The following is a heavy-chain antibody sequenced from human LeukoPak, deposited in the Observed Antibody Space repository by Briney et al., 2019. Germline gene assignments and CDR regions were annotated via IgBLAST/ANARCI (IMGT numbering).Heavy chain of an antibody. J-gene: IGHJ1*01. CDR1: GFTVINNY. CDR3: ARWDEVHYFQQ. D-gene: IGHD1-1*01. CDR2: IYSGGST. Sequence: PGGSLRLSCAASGFTVINNYMSWVRQAPGKGLEWVSVIYSGGSTYYADSVKGRFAISRDNSKNTLYLQMSSLRAEDTAVYYCARWDEVHYFQQWGLGTLVTVSS. V-gene: IGHV3-53*01.